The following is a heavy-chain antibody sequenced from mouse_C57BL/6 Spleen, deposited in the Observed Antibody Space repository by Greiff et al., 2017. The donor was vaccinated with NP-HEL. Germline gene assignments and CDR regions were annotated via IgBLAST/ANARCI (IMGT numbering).Heavy chain of an antibody. CDR3: TPYYYGSGFAY. CDR2: IDPENGDT. Sequence: VQLQQSGAELVRPGASVKLSCTASGFNIKDDYMHWVKQRPEQGLEWIGWIDPENGDTEYASKFQGKATITADTSSNTAYLQLSSLTSEDTAVYYCTPYYYGSGFAYWGQGTLVTVSA. D-gene: IGHD1-1*01. V-gene: IGHV14-4*01. CDR1: GFNIKDDY. J-gene: IGHJ3*01.